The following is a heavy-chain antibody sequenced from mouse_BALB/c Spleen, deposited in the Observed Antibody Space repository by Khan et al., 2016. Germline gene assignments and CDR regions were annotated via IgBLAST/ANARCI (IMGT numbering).Heavy chain of an antibody. CDR1: GYTITDYV. J-gene: IGHJ2*01. Sequence: QVRLQQSGPELVKPGASVKMSCKASGYTITDYVITWVKQRTGQGLEWIGEIFPGSGSTYYHEKFKGKATLTADKSSNTVYMQVSSLTSEDSAVYFCARGLYDGYFWGQGTTLTVSS. V-gene: IGHV1-77*01. CDR2: IFPGSGST. D-gene: IGHD2-3*01. CDR3: ARGLYDGYF.